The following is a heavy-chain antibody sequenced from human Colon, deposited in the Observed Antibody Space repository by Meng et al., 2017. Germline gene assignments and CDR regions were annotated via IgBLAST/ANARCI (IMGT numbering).Heavy chain of an antibody. J-gene: IGHJ5*02. CDR3: ATTSDYVWGSYRFPFDP. Sequence: GSLRLSCSVSGDSISSRTYHWGWIRQPPGKGLEWVGTVHYTGSTYYNPSLKSRVTISVDTSKKQFSLKLRSVTAADTAVYYCATTSDYVWGSYRFPFDPWGPGTLVTVSS. D-gene: IGHD3-16*02. CDR2: VHYTGST. V-gene: IGHV4-39*07. CDR1: GDSISSRTYH.